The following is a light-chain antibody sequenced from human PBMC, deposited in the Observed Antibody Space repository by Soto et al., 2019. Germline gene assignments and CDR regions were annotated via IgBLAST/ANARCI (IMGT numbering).Light chain of an antibody. CDR2: GPS. Sequence: EIVMTQSPGTLSVSPGERATLSCRASQSVGGNLAWYQQKPCQAPRLLIYGPSTRATGIPARFSGSGSGTEFTLTISSLQSEDFAVYYCQQYNNWPRTFGQGTKVEVK. J-gene: IGKJ1*01. CDR3: QQYNNWPRT. CDR1: QSVGGN. V-gene: IGKV3-15*01.